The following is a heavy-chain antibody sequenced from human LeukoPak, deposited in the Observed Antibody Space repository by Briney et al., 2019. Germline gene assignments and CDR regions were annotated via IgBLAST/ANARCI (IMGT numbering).Heavy chain of an antibody. CDR2: ISGSGGNR. Sequence: GGSLRLSCAASGFTFSSNAMSWVRQAPGKGLEWVSAISGSGGNRYYADALKGRFTRRFTIPRDNSKNTLYLQMNNLRAEDTAIYYCAKGRGTAMVPLDYWGQGTLVTVSP. CDR3: AKGRGTAMVPLDY. D-gene: IGHD5-18*01. J-gene: IGHJ4*02. CDR1: GFTFSSNA. V-gene: IGHV3-23*01.